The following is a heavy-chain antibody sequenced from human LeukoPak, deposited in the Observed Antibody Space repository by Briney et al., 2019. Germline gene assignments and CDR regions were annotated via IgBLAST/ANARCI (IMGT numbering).Heavy chain of an antibody. Sequence: GASVKVSCKASGYTFTGYYIHWVRQAPGQGLEWMGWINPNSGGTNYAQKFQGRVTMTRDTSISTAYMDLSRLRSDDTAVYYCARSRPVGTPYSSGWSYYYYYMDVWGKGTTVTISS. D-gene: IGHD6-19*01. CDR3: ARSRPVGTPYSSGWSYYYYYMDV. V-gene: IGHV1-2*02. CDR1: GYTFTGYY. J-gene: IGHJ6*03. CDR2: INPNSGGT.